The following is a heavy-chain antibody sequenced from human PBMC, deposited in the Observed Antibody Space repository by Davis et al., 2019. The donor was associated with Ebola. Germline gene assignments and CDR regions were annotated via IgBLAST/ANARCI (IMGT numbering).Heavy chain of an antibody. CDR2: IWYDGGNK. Sequence: PGGSLGLSCTASGFTFGGYGMQWVRQAPGKRLEWVASIWYDGGNKYYAGSVKGRFTVSRDNFKNALYLQMDALRVEDTAMYYCVRASSDFWSGPVDWGRGVLVTVSS. CDR1: GFTFGGYG. CDR3: VRASSDFWSGPVD. J-gene: IGHJ1*01. D-gene: IGHD3-3*01. V-gene: IGHV3-33*01.